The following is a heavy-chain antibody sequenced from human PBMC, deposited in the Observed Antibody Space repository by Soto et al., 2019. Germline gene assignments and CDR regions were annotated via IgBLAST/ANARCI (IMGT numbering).Heavy chain of an antibody. CDR3: ARDRSYCSSTSCYERFDY. CDR2: IIPILGIA. CDR1: GGTFSSYT. J-gene: IGHJ4*02. D-gene: IGHD2-2*01. Sequence: GASVKVSCKASGGTFSSYTISWVRQAPGQGLEWMGRIIPILGIANYAQKFQGWVTMTRDTSISTAYMELSRLRSDDTAVYSCARDRSYCSSTSCYERFDYWGQGTLVTVSS. V-gene: IGHV1-69*04.